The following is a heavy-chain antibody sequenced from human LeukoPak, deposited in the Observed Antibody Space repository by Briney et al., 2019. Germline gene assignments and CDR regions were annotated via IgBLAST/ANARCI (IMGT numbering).Heavy chain of an antibody. Sequence: SQTLSLTCAISGDSVSGSPAVWNWIRQSSSRGLEWLGRAYYRSKWYIDYAVSVKGLITITPDTSKSQFSLQLNSVTPEDTAVYYCARGAVRGGTNFDYWGQGTLVTVSS. D-gene: IGHD3-10*01. J-gene: IGHJ4*02. V-gene: IGHV6-1*01. CDR2: AYYRSKWYI. CDR3: ARGAVRGGTNFDY. CDR1: GDSVSGSPAV.